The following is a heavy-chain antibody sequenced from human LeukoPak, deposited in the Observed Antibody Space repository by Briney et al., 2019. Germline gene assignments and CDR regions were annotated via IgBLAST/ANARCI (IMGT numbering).Heavy chain of an antibody. CDR3: AKDVWFDP. CDR2: ISGSGGST. Sequence: QPGGSLRLSCAASGFTFSNYAISGARQPPGRGLEWVSAISGSGGSTYYADSVKGRFTISRDNSKNTLYLQMNSLRAEDTAVYYCAKDVWFDPWGQGTLVTVSS. CDR1: GFTFSNYA. J-gene: IGHJ5*02. V-gene: IGHV3-23*01.